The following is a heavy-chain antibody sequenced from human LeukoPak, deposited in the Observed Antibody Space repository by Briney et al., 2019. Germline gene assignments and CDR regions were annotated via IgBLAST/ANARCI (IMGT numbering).Heavy chain of an antibody. Sequence: ASVKVSCKASGYTFTGYYMHWVRQAPGQGLEWMGIINPSGGSTSYAQKFQGRVTMTRDTSTSTVYMELSSLRSEDTAVYYCARDNRCSGGSCYSFDYWGQGTLVTVSS. CDR3: ARDNRCSGGSCYSFDY. CDR2: INPSGGST. CDR1: GYTFTGYY. D-gene: IGHD2-15*01. V-gene: IGHV1-46*01. J-gene: IGHJ4*02.